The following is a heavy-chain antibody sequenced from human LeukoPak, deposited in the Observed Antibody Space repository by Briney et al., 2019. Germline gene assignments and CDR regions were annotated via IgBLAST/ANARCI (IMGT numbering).Heavy chain of an antibody. V-gene: IGHV3-21*01. D-gene: IGHD3-10*01. CDR2: ISSSSSYI. CDR1: GFTFSSYS. J-gene: IGHJ4*02. CDR3: ARDPALVRGVLALDY. Sequence: AGGSLRLSCAASGFTFSSYSMNWVRQAPGKGLEWVSSISSSSSYIYYADSVKGRFTISRDNAKNSLYLQMNSLRAEDTAVYYCARDPALVRGVLALDYWGQGTRVTVSS.